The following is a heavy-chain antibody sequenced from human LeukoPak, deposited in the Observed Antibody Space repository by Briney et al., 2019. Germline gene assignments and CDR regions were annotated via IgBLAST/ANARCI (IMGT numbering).Heavy chain of an antibody. Sequence: GESLKISCKGSGYSFTSYWISWVRRMPGKGLEWMGRIDPSDSYTNYSPSFQGHVTISADKSISTAYLQWSSLKASDTAMYYCARRVSIAAQGYYGMDVWGQGTTVTVSS. CDR2: IDPSDSYT. CDR3: ARRVSIAAQGYYGMDV. CDR1: GYSFTSYW. V-gene: IGHV5-10-1*01. D-gene: IGHD6-6*01. J-gene: IGHJ6*02.